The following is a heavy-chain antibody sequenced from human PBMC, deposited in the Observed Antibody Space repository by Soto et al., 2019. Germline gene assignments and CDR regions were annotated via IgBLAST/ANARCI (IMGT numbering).Heavy chain of an antibody. CDR2: ISGSGDRT. CDR1: GFTFSTYA. Sequence: GGSLRLSCAASGFTFSTYAMSWVRQAPGKGLEWVSGISGSGDRTHYADSVKGRFTISRDNSKNTLYLQMNSLRAEDTAVYYCAKDKIGSSWAYYFDYWGQGTLVTVSS. CDR3: AKDKIGSSWAYYFDY. V-gene: IGHV3-23*01. D-gene: IGHD6-13*01. J-gene: IGHJ4*02.